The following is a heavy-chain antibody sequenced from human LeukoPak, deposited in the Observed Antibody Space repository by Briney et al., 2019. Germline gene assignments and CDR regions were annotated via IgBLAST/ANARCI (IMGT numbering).Heavy chain of an antibody. D-gene: IGHD6-13*01. CDR1: VCTFSSYA. V-gene: IGHV1-69*06. J-gene: IGHJ5*02. CDR3: ASKAAAGSYNWFDP. Sequence: ASVKVSCKASVCTFSSYAISGVRQAPGQGLEWMGGIIPIFGTANYAQKFQGRVTITADKSTSTAYMELSSLRSEDTAVYYCASKAAAGSYNWFDPWGQGTLVTVSS. CDR2: IIPIFGTA.